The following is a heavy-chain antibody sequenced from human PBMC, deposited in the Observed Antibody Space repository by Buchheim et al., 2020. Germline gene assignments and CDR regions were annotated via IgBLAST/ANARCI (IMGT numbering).Heavy chain of an antibody. V-gene: IGHV4-59*01. D-gene: IGHD2-21*02. CDR2: IHYSGST. CDR1: DGSITSYY. J-gene: IGHJ4*02. CDR3: VRGHPVTASYYFDY. Sequence: QVQLQESGPGLVKPSETLSLTCTVSDGSITSYYWAWIRQPPGRGLEWIAYIHYSGSTDYHPSLKSRVTISVDTSKNQFSLKVSSVTAADTAVYYCVRGHPVTASYYFDYWGQGTL.